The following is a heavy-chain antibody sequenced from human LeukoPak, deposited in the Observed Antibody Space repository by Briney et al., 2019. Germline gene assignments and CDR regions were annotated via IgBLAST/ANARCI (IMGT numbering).Heavy chain of an antibody. J-gene: IGHJ4*02. CDR2: ISYSGST. CDR3: ARDTVRGLDS. Sequence: SQSLSLTCIVPGGSISSGGYYWTWIRQHPGKGLEWIGYISYSGSTYYNPSLKSRVTISVDTSKNQFSLKVSSVTAADTAVFYCARDTVRGLDSWDQGTLVTVSS. V-gene: IGHV4-31*03. D-gene: IGHD4-17*01. CDR1: GGSISSGGYY.